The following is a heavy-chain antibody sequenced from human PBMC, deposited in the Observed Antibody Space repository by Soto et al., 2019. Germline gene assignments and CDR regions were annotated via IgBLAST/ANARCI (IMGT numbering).Heavy chain of an antibody. CDR2: IYGSGGKT. J-gene: IGHJ4*02. D-gene: IGHD3-10*02. V-gene: IGHV3-23*01. CDR3: AKEFSSNYYVSIFHD. Sequence: GGSLRLSCAASGFTFSSYAMTWVRQPPGKGLEWVSSIYGSGGKTFYARSVQGRFTISRDNFKNTLYLQMNSLRAEDTAVYYCAKEFSSNYYVSIFHDWGQGTLVTVSS. CDR1: GFTFSSYA.